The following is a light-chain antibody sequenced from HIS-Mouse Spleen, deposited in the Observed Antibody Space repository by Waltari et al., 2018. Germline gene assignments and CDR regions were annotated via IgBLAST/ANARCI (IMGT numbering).Light chain of an antibody. V-gene: IGLV2-14*03. CDR3: YSTDSSGNHRV. CDR2: DVS. CDR1: SSDVGGYNY. J-gene: IGLJ2*01. Sequence: QSALTQPASVSGSPGQSITISCTGTSSDVGGYNYVSWYQQHPGKAPKLMIYDVSNRPSGVSNRVSGSSSGTMATLTISGAQVEDEADYYCYSTDSSGNHRVFGGGTKLTVL.